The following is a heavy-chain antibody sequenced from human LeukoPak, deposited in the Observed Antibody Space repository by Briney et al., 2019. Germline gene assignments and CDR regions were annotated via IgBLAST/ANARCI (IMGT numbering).Heavy chain of an antibody. J-gene: IGHJ5*02. CDR2: IYSGGST. D-gene: IGHD3-9*01. V-gene: IGHV3-53*01. CDR3: ARDRGPYYDILTGYYTPGWFDP. CDR1: GFTVSSNY. Sequence: GGSLRLSCAASGFTVSSNYMSWVRQAPGKGLEWASVIYSGGSTYYADSVKGRFTISRDNSKNTLYLQMNSLRAEDTAVYYCARDRGPYYDILTGYYTPGWFDPWGQGTLVTVSS.